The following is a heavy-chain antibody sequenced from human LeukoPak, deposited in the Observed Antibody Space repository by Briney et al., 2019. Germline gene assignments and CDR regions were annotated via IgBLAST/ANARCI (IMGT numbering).Heavy chain of an antibody. V-gene: IGHV3-23*01. CDR2: ISGSGGST. Sequence: GGSLRLSCAASGFTFSSYAMSWVRQAPGKGLEWVSAISGSGGSTYYADSVKGRFTISRDNSKNTLYLQMNSLRAEDTAVYYCAKDAPNYYDSSGYYDKKEPFGYWGQGTLVTVSS. D-gene: IGHD3-22*01. CDR3: AKDAPNYYDSSGYYDKKEPFGY. J-gene: IGHJ4*02. CDR1: GFTFSSYA.